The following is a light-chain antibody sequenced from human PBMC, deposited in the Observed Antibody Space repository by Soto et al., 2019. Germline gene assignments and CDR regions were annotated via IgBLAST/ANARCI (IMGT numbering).Light chain of an antibody. V-gene: IGKV1-17*03. CDR2: AAS. CDR1: QDINNY. CDR3: LQHKSYPLT. Sequence: DIQMTQSPSAMSASVGDRVTITCRASQDINNYLAWFQQRPGKVPQRLIYAASTLQSGVPSRFGGSGSGTEFTLTISSLQPADFATYYGLQHKSYPLTFGGGTKVDIK. J-gene: IGKJ4*01.